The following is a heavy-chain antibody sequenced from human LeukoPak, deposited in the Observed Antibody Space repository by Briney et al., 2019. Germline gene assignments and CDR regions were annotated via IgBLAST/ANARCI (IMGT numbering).Heavy chain of an antibody. J-gene: IGHJ3*02. CDR2: IIPMLGIA. V-gene: IGHV1-69*04. Sequence: SVKVSCKASGGTFSSYAISWVRQAPGQGLEWMGRIIPMLGIANYAQKLQGRVTMTTDPSTSTAYMELRSLRSDDTAVYYCARATEKYYDILTGYSPGAFDIWGQGTMVTVSS. D-gene: IGHD3-9*01. CDR1: GGTFSSYA. CDR3: ARATEKYYDILTGYSPGAFDI.